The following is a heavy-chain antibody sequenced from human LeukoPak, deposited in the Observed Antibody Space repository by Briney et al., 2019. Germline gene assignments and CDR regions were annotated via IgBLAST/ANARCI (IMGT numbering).Heavy chain of an antibody. CDR1: GFTVSSSY. V-gene: IGHV3-53*05. D-gene: IGHD1-26*01. J-gene: IGHJ4*02. CDR3: ATNGYSGTYNRYFDS. CDR2: IYAGGTT. Sequence: GGSLRLSCAASGFTVSSSYMSWVRQAPGKGLEWVSVIYAGGTTYYPGSVKGRFTISRDNSKNTLYLQMDSLRSEDTAVYYCATNGYSGTYNRYFDSWGQGTLVTVSS.